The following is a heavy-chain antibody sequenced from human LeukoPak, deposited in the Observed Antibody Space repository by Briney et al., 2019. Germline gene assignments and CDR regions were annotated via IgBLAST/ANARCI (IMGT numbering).Heavy chain of an antibody. J-gene: IGHJ4*02. CDR3: ARDRNSYGSYYFDY. V-gene: IGHV4-4*07. Sequence: PSETLSLTCAVYGGSISTYYWSWIRQPAGKGLEWIGRISTTENTNYNPSLKSRVTISVDTSKNQFSLKLSSVTAADTAVYYCARDRNSYGSYYFDYWGQGTLVTVSS. CDR1: GGSISTYY. CDR2: ISTTENT. D-gene: IGHD5-18*01.